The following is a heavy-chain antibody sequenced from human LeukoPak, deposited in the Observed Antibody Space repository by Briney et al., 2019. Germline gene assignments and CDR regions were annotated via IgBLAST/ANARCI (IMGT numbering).Heavy chain of an antibody. CDR2: INPEGNTP. D-gene: IGHD3-3*01. CDR1: GFTFSTYW. Sequence: PGGSLRLSCAASGFTFSTYWMHWVRHAPGKGLVWVSTINPEGNTPTYADSVKGRFTLSRDNAKNTLLLQMDSLRAEDTAIYYCVFFYPCLKIPYRGQGALVSVSS. J-gene: IGHJ4*02. V-gene: IGHV3-74*01. CDR3: VFFYPCLKIPY.